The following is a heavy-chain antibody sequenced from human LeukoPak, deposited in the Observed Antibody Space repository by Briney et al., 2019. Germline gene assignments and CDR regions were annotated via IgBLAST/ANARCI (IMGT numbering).Heavy chain of an antibody. J-gene: IGHJ1*01. CDR3: TRDREHGTQDS. D-gene: IGHD1-26*01. CDR1: GGSFTDYY. V-gene: IGHV4-39*07. CDR2: NRGNT. Sequence: SETLSLTCTVSGGSFTDYYWGWIRQPPGKGLEWIGSNRGNTFYNPSLRNRVSISIDTSKGRFSLNLNSVTAADTAVYFCTRDREHGTQDSWGQGTLVTVSS.